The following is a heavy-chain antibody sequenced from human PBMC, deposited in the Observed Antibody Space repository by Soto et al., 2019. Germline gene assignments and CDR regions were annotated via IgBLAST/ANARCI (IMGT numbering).Heavy chain of an antibody. CDR2: TYYRSKWYN. CDR1: GDSVSSNSAA. V-gene: IGHV6-1*01. Sequence: PWQTLSLTCAISGDSVSSNSAAWNWIRQSPSRGLEWLGRTYYRSKWYNDYAVSVKSRITINPDTSKNQFSLQLNSVTPEDTAVYYCARGTYYDILTGRRKNYNWFDPWGQGTLVTVSS. J-gene: IGHJ5*02. CDR3: ARGTYYDILTGRRKNYNWFDP. D-gene: IGHD3-9*01.